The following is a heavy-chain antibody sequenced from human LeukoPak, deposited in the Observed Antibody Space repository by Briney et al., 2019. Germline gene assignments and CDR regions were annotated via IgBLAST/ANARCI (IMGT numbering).Heavy chain of an antibody. D-gene: IGHD5-24*01. CDR2: IYYSGST. CDR1: GGSISSYY. Sequence: SETLSLTCTVSGGSISSYYWSWIRQPPGKGLEWIWYIYYSGSTNYNPSLKSRVTISVDTSKNQFSLKLSSVTAADTAVYYCAREVGDGYNYLDYWGQGTLVTVSS. CDR3: AREVGDGYNYLDY. J-gene: IGHJ4*02. V-gene: IGHV4-59*01.